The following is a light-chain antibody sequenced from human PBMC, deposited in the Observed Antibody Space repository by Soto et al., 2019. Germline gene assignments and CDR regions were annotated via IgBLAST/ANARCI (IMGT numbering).Light chain of an antibody. J-gene: IGLJ1*01. Sequence: QSVLTQPASVSGSPGQSITISCTGTNSDVGGYNFVSRYQQHPGKAPKLMIYEVSDRPSGVSDRFSGSKSGSTASLSISGLQADDEADYYCGSYTSSSTLDVFGAGTKVTVL. V-gene: IGLV2-14*01. CDR2: EVS. CDR1: NSDVGGYNF. CDR3: GSYTSSSTLDV.